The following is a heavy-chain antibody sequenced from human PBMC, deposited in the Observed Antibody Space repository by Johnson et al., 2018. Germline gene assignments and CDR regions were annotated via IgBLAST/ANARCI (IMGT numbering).Heavy chain of an antibody. J-gene: IGHJ4*02. D-gene: IGHD3-9*01. CDR1: GDSISSGGYN. V-gene: IGHV4-31*02. CDR2: IYYSGTT. CDR3: ARGTVDWPFDY. Sequence: QVQLQESGPGLVKPSQPLSLTCTVSGDSISSGGYNWSWIRQHPGKGLEWIGYIYYSGTTYYNPSLKSRVSISVDTSKNQFSLKLSSVTSADTAVYYWARGTVDWPFDYWGQGTLVTVSS.